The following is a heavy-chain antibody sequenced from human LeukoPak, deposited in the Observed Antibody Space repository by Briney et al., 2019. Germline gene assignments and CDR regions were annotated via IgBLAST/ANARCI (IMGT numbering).Heavy chain of an antibody. Sequence: SETLSLTCDVYGGSFSAYYWSWIRQPPGKGLEWIGEINHSGSTNYNPSLKSRVTISVDTSKNQFSLKLSSVTAADTAVYYCARGRGGSWHHSSYYYYMDVWGKGTTVTVSS. CDR1: GGSFSAYY. D-gene: IGHD6-13*01. CDR2: INHSGST. CDR3: ARGRGGSWHHSSYYYYMDV. V-gene: IGHV4-34*01. J-gene: IGHJ6*03.